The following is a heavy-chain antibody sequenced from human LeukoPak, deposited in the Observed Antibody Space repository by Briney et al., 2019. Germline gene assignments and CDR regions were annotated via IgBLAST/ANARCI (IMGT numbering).Heavy chain of an antibody. CDR3: ARARGLIYSDYDLFDY. CDR1: GYXFSDYY. CDR2: INPKTGGT. D-gene: IGHD5-12*01. J-gene: IGHJ4*02. V-gene: IGHV1-2*02. Sequence: GASVKVSCKASGYXFSDYYMHWVRQAPGQGLEWVGWINPKTGGTDYAQRFQGSVTMTRDTSINTAYMELNRLKFDDTAVFYCARARGLIYSDYDLFDYWGQGTLVTVSS.